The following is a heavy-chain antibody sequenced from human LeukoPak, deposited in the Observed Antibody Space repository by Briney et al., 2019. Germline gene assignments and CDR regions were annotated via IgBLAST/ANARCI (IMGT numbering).Heavy chain of an antibody. CDR1: GGSISSSSYY. Sequence: PSETLSLTCTVSGGSISSSSYYWGWLRQPPGKGLEGIVSIYYSGTTYYNPSLKSRVTISADTSKNQFPLKLSSVTAADTAVYYGARQPRCGDYRIDYWGQGTLVTVSS. V-gene: IGHV4-39*01. CDR2: IYYSGTT. J-gene: IGHJ4*02. CDR3: ARQPRCGDYRIDY. D-gene: IGHD4-17*01.